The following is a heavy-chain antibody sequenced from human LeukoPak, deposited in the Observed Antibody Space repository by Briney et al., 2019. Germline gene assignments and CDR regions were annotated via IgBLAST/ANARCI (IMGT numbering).Heavy chain of an antibody. CDR1: GGSISSGGYS. CDR3: ARGVMVAANRRRWFDP. Sequence: SETLSLTCAVSGGSISSGGYSWSWIRQPPGKGLEWIGYIYHSGSTYYNPSLKSRVTISVDRSKNQFSLKLSSVTAADTAVYYCARGVMVAANRRRWFDPGAREPWSPSPQ. CDR2: IYHSGST. D-gene: IGHD2-15*01. V-gene: IGHV4-30-2*01. J-gene: IGHJ5*02.